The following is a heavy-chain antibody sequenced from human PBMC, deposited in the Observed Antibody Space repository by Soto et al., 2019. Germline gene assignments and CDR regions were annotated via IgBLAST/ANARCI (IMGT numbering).Heavy chain of an antibody. CDR1: GGSISSYY. J-gene: IGHJ6*02. CDR3: ARVSDYGDYVDYYYGMDV. V-gene: IGHV4-59*01. CDR2: IYYSGST. D-gene: IGHD4-17*01. Sequence: SETLSLTCTVSGGSISSYYWSWIRQPPGKGLEWIGYIYYSGSTNYNPSLKSRVTISVDTSKNQFSLKLSSVTAADTAVYYCARVSDYGDYVDYYYGMDVWGQGTTVTVSS.